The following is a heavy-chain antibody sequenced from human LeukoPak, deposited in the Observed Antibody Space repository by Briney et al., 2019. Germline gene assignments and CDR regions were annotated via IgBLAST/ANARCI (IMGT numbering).Heavy chain of an antibody. CDR2: ISSSSSYI. CDR1: GFTFSSYW. J-gene: IGHJ4*02. Sequence: PGGSLRLSCAASGFTFSSYWMTWVRQAPGKGLEWVSSISSSSSYIYYADSAKGRFTISRDNAKNSLYLQMNSLRAEDTAVYYCARATTVTTKLYYFDYWGQGTLITVSS. D-gene: IGHD4-17*01. CDR3: ARATTVTTKLYYFDY. V-gene: IGHV3-21*01.